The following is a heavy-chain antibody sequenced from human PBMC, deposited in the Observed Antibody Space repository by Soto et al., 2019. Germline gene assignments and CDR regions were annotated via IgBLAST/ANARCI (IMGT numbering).Heavy chain of an antibody. J-gene: IGHJ4*01. CDR2: VVPIFGAP. CDR1: GGTFDSHC. D-gene: IGHD2-8*02. V-gene: IGHV1-69*06. Sequence: QAQLVQSGAEVKAPGSSVRVSCKSTGGTFDSHCLIWLRQAPGQGLEWMGGVVPIFGAPKYAQKFQDRVTRAENTCRSTTYMVVFRLTSDDPALYYCSRWTGDCTEGDWVATLDYWGRGPRVTVSS. CDR3: SRWTGDCTEGDWVATLDY.